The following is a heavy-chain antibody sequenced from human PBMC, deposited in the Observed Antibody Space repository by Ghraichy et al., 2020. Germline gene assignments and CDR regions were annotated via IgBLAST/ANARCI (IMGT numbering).Heavy chain of an antibody. V-gene: IGHV4-34*01. CDR1: GGSFSGYY. Sequence: SENLSLTCAVYGGSFSGYYWSWIRQPPGKGLEWIGEINHSGSTNYNPSLKSRVTISVDTSNNQFSLKLGFVTRADTAVYYWARGGIGGMDVWGKGTTVTVSS. J-gene: IGHJ6*03. CDR3: ARGGIGGMDV. CDR2: INHSGST. D-gene: IGHD3-16*01.